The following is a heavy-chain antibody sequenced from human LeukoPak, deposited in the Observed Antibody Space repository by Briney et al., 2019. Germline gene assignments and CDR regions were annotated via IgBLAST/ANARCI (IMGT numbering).Heavy chain of an antibody. CDR3: ARGPYDFWSGYYSPYYYYMDV. V-gene: IGHV3-23*01. Sequence: GGSLRLSCAASGFTFSSYGMSWVRQAPGKGLEWVSAISGSGGSTYYADSVKGRFTISRDNAKNSLYLQMNSLRSEDTAVYYCARGPYDFWSGYYSPYYYYMDVWGKGTTVTVSS. CDR1: GFTFSSYG. D-gene: IGHD3-3*01. J-gene: IGHJ6*03. CDR2: ISGSGGST.